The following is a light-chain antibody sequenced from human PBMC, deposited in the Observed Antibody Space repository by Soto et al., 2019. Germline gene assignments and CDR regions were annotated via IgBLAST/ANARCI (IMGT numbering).Light chain of an antibody. CDR2: GAS. V-gene: IGKV3-20*01. J-gene: IGKJ1*01. Sequence: EIVLTQSPGTRSLSAGERTTLSCRASQSISSSYLAWYQQKPGQAPRLLVYGASSRATGIPDRFSGGGAGTDFPLPTRTLEPEDFALYYCQQYSSTFWTLGQGTKVDIK. CDR1: QSISSSY. CDR3: QQYSSTFWT.